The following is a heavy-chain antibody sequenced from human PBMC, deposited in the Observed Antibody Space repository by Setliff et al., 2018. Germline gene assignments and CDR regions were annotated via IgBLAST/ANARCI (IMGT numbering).Heavy chain of an antibody. Sequence: SETLSLTCTVSGGSISSGDHYWSWIRQPAGKGLEWIGRIHASGGTNYNPSLKSRVTISLDTSNNQFSLRLSSVTAAETAMYYCARSGDYGSGRLSPWGQGTLVTVSS. CDR3: ARSGDYGSGRLSP. CDR2: IHASGGT. D-gene: IGHD3-10*01. V-gene: IGHV4-61*02. J-gene: IGHJ5*02. CDR1: GGSISSGDHY.